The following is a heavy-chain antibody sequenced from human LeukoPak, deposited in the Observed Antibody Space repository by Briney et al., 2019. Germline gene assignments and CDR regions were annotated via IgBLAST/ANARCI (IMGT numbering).Heavy chain of an antibody. J-gene: IGHJ4*02. V-gene: IGHV4-39*01. CDR3: ARGDYDLWSGYSEAFDY. CDR1: GGSISSSSYY. Sequence: SETLSLTCTVSGGSISSSSYYWGWIRQPPGKGLEWIGSIYYSGSTYYNPSLKSRVTISVDTSKNQFSLKLSSVTAADTAVYYCARGDYDLWSGYSEAFDYWGQGTLVTVSS. CDR2: IYYSGST. D-gene: IGHD3-3*01.